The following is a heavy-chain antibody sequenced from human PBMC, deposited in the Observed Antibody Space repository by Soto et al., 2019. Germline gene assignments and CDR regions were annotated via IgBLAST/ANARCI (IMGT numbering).Heavy chain of an antibody. Sequence: SETLCLTCTVSGGSISSGGYYWSWIRQHPGKGLEWVGYIYYSGSTYYNPSLKSRVTISVDTSKNQFSLKLSYVTAADTALYYCTRDLSDLRRVVVPAAIPAARNNWFDPWGQETLLAVSS. J-gene: IGHJ5*02. CDR3: TRDLSDLRRVVVPAAIPAARNNWFDP. V-gene: IGHV4-31*03. CDR2: IYYSGST. CDR1: GGSISSGGYY. D-gene: IGHD2-2*02.